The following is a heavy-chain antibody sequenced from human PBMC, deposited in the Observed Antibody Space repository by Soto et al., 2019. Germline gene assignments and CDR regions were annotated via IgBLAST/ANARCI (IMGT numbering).Heavy chain of an antibody. J-gene: IGHJ5*02. CDR1: GFTFDDYA. Sequence: PGGSLRLSCAASGFTFDDYAMHWVQQAPGKGLEWVSGISWNSGSIGYADSVKGRFTISRDNAKNSLYLQMNSLRAEDTALYYCAKDGGGSPYNWFDPWGQGTLVTVSS. V-gene: IGHV3-9*01. D-gene: IGHD2-15*01. CDR3: AKDGGGSPYNWFDP. CDR2: ISWNSGSI.